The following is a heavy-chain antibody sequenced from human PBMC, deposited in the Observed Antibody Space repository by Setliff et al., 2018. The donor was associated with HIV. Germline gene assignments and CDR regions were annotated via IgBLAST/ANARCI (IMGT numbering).Heavy chain of an antibody. V-gene: IGHV4-31*03. J-gene: IGHJ6*02. CDR2: IYYSGST. Sequence: SETLSLTCTVSGGSISSGGYYWSWIRQHPGKGLEWIGYIYYSGSTYYNPSLKSRVTISVDTSKNQFSLKLSSVTAADTAVYYCARNKYNWNYYYYYGMDVWGQGTTVTSP. CDR1: GGSISSGGYY. D-gene: IGHD1-7*01. CDR3: ARNKYNWNYYYYYGMDV.